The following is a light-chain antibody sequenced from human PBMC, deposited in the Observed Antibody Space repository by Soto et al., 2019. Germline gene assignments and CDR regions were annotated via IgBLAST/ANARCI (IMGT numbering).Light chain of an antibody. CDR1: QSVGGY. CDR2: DAS. J-gene: IGKJ4*01. CDR3: YQNNNWPPLT. Sequence: EIELTQSPSTLSSSPGERATLTCRASQSVGGYLDWYQQKPGQAPKLLIYDASNRASGIPARFSGSGSGTTFSLTTSSLEPPDDAVYYCYQNNNWPPLTFGGGTKVEVK. V-gene: IGKV3-11*01.